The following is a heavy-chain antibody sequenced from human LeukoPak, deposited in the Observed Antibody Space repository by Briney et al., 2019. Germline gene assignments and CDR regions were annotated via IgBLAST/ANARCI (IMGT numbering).Heavy chain of an antibody. Sequence: SETLSLTCTVSGGSISSSSYYWGWIRQPPGKGLEWIGSIYYSGSTYYNPSLKSRVTISVDTSKNQFSLKLSSVTAADTAVYYCASRSSSGYSYGYREDYWGQGTLVTVSS. D-gene: IGHD5-18*01. V-gene: IGHV4-39*01. CDR3: ASRSSSGYSYGYREDY. J-gene: IGHJ4*02. CDR1: GGSISSSSYY. CDR2: IYYSGST.